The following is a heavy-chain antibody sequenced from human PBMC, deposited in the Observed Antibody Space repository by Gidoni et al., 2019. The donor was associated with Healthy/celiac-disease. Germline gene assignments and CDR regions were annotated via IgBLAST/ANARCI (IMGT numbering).Heavy chain of an antibody. D-gene: IGHD6-6*01. CDR2: ISGSGGST. CDR1: GFTFSSYA. J-gene: IGHJ4*02. Sequence: EVQLLESGGGLVQPGGSLRLSCAASGFTFSSYAMSWVRQAPGKGLEWVSAISGSGGSTYYADSVKGRFTISRDNSKNTLYLQMNSLRAEDTAVYYCAKDWEGYSSSSLSQASFDYWGQGTLVTVSS. CDR3: AKDWEGYSSSSLSQASFDY. V-gene: IGHV3-23*01.